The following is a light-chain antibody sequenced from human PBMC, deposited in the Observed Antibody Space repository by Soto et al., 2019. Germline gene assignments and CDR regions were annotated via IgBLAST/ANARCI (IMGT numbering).Light chain of an antibody. CDR1: GSNIGPNY. Sequence: QSVLTQSPSASGTPGQRITISCSGSGSNIGPNYVYWFQQFPGTAPKLLIYNDDQRPSGVPDRFSGSKSGTSASLGISALRSEDEADYYCAAWDDSLTGRVFGGGTKLTVL. V-gene: IGLV1-47*02. CDR2: NDD. CDR3: AAWDDSLTGRV. J-gene: IGLJ3*02.